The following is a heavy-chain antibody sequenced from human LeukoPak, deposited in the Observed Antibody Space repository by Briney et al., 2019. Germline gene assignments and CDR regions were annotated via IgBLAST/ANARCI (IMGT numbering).Heavy chain of an antibody. J-gene: IGHJ6*02. CDR3: ARLRSGSTPPPPYYYYGLDV. Sequence: SETLSLTCTVSGGSISSYYWSWIRQPPGRGLEWIGYIYYSGSTNYNPSLRSRVTISVDTSKKQFSLRLTSVTAADTAVYYCARLRSGSTPPPPYYYYGLDVWGQGTTVTVSS. V-gene: IGHV4-59*01. CDR2: IYYSGST. CDR1: GGSISSYY. D-gene: IGHD1-26*01.